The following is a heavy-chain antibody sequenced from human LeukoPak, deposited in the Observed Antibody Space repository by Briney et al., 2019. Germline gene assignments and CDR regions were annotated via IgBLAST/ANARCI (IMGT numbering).Heavy chain of an antibody. CDR2: INHSGST. V-gene: IGHV4-34*01. CDR1: GGSFSGYY. Sequence: SETLSLTCAVYGGSFSGYYWSWIRQPPGKGLEWIGEINHSGSTNYNPSLKSRVTISVDTSKNQFSLKLSSVTAADTAVYYCARAISAAGIYAFDIWGQGTMVTVSS. D-gene: IGHD6-13*01. CDR3: ARAISAAGIYAFDI. J-gene: IGHJ3*02.